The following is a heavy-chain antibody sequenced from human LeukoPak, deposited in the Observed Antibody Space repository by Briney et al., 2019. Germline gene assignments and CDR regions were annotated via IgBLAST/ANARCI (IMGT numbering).Heavy chain of an antibody. CDR1: GFTFSDYA. CDR3: AKDSRSYNGIYDPFDI. CDR2: VGGTGGA. Sequence: GGSLRLSCAASGFTFSDYAMNWVRQVPGEGLQWVAHVGGTGGAEYKDSVKGWFTASRDNSKSTLFLQMNSLRPEDTAVYYCAKDSRSYNGIYDPFDIWGQGTTVTVSA. V-gene: IGHV3-23*01. J-gene: IGHJ3*02. D-gene: IGHD2-8*01.